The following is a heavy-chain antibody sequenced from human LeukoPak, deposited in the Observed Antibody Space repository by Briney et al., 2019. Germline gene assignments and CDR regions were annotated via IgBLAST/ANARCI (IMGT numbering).Heavy chain of an antibody. CDR2: ISWNSGSI. CDR3: AKARGYYDILTGYYTGFDY. D-gene: IGHD3-9*01. CDR1: GFTFDDYA. J-gene: IGHJ4*02. V-gene: IGHV3-9*01. Sequence: GGSLRLSCAASGFTFDDYAMHWVRQAPGKGLEWVSGISWNSGSIGYADSVKGRFTISRDNAKNSLYPQMNSLRAEDTALYYCAKARGYYDILTGYYTGFDYWGQGTLVTVSS.